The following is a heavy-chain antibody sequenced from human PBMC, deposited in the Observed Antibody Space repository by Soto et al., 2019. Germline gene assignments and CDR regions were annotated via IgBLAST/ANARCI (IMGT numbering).Heavy chain of an antibody. Sequence: SETLSLTCTVSGGSFTSNNWWTWVRQPPGQGLEWIGEIYRTGSTNYNPSLKSRVTISLDKSENQFSLKVTSLTAADTAVYYCESRDPGTSVDYWGQGTLVTVSS. CDR1: GGSFTSNNW. J-gene: IGHJ4*02. CDR2: IYRTGST. D-gene: IGHD1-7*01. V-gene: IGHV4-4*02. CDR3: ESRDPGTSVDY.